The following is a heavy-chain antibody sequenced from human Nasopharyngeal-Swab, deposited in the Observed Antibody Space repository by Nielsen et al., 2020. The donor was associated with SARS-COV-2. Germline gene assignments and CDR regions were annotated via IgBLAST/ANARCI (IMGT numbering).Heavy chain of an antibody. CDR1: GFTFSSYA. CDR3: AKGFYDYDFWNGYHQTDGMDV. V-gene: IGHV3-23*01. CDR2: ISGSGGST. Sequence: GESLKISCAASGFTFSSYAMSWVRQAPGKGLEWVSAISGSGGSTYYADSVKGRFTISRDNSKNTLYLQMNSLRAEDTAVYYCAKGFYDYDFWNGYHQTDGMDVWGQGTTVTVSS. D-gene: IGHD3-3*01. J-gene: IGHJ6*02.